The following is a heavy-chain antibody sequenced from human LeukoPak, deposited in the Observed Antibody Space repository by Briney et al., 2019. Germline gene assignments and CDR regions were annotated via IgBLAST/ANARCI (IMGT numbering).Heavy chain of an antibody. J-gene: IGHJ4*02. CDR3: ARLGRGSWYFDS. V-gene: IGHV4-59*08. D-gene: IGHD6-13*01. CDR1: GGSISSYY. CDR2: IYHSGST. Sequence: SETLSLTCTVSGGSISSYYWSWIRQPPGKGLEWIGYIYHSGSTNTSPSLKSRVTISVDTSKNQFSLNLSSVTAADTAVYFCARLGRGSWYFDSWGQGTLVTVSS.